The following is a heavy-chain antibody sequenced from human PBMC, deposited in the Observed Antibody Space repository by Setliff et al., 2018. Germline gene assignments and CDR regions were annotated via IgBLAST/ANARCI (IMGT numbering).Heavy chain of an antibody. J-gene: IGHJ4*02. Sequence: GGSLRLSCAASGFTFTSYAMNWVRQAPGKGLEWVSAISGSGGSTDYADSVKGRFTISRDNSKNTLYLQMDSLRAEDTAMYHCASHNPTRRAVDSTPIDCWGQGALVTVSS. CDR1: GFTFTSYA. D-gene: IGHD6-19*01. CDR3: ASHNPTRRAVDSTPIDC. V-gene: IGHV3-23*01. CDR2: ISGSGGST.